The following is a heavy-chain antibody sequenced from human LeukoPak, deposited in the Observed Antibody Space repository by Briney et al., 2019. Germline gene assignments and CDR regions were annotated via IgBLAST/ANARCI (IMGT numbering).Heavy chain of an antibody. J-gene: IGHJ5*02. D-gene: IGHD2-2*01. V-gene: IGHV1-69*05. CDR1: GGTFSSYA. CDR2: IIPIFGTA. CDR3: ARDGCSSTSCPYNWFDP. Sequence: ASVKVSCKASGGTFSSYAISWVRQAPGQGREWMGGIIPIFGTANYAQKFQGRVTITTDQSTSKAYLELSSLRSEDTAVYYCARDGCSSTSCPYNWFDPWGQGTLVTVSS.